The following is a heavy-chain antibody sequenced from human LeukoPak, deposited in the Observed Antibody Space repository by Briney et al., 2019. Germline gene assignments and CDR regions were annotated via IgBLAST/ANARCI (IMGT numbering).Heavy chain of an antibody. V-gene: IGHV1-24*01. Sequence: ASVKVSCKVSGYTLTELSMHWVRQPPGKGLEWMGGFYPEDGETIYAQKFQGRVIIIEDTSSDKHYMEMSSLTAEDTPVCYCATAATMVRGVDTYYYYYMDGWGKGTTVTIYS. CDR1: GYTLTELS. J-gene: IGHJ6*03. CDR3: ATAATMVRGVDTYYYYYMDG. D-gene: IGHD3-10*01. CDR2: FYPEDGET.